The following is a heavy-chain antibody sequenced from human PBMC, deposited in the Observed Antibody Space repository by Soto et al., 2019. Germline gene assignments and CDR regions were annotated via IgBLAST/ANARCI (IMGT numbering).Heavy chain of an antibody. J-gene: IGHJ6*02. V-gene: IGHV5-10-1*01. D-gene: IGHD2-2*01. CDR3: ARRAVVPGTVGYYYGMDV. CDR1: GYSFTSYW. Sequence: PGESLKISCKGSGYSFTSYWISWVRQMPGKGLEWMGRIDPSDSYTNYSPSFQGHVTISADKSISTAYLQWSSLKASDTAMYYCARRAVVPGTVGYYYGMDVWGQGTTVTVSS. CDR2: IDPSDSYT.